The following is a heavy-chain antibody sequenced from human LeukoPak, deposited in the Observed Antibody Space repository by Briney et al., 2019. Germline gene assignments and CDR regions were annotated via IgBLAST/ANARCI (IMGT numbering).Heavy chain of an antibody. CDR2: ISSSSSTI. CDR1: GFTFSSYS. J-gene: IGHJ3*02. Sequence: GGSLRLSCAASGFTFSSYSMNWVRQAPGKGLEWVSYISSSSSTIYYADSVKGRFTISRDDAKNSLYLQMNSLRAEDTAVYYCARDPWRLRGAFDIWGQGTMVTVSS. CDR3: ARDPWRLRGAFDI. V-gene: IGHV3-48*04.